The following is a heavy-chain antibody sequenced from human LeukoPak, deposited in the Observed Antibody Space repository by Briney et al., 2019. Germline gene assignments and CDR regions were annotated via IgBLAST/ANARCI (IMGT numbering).Heavy chain of an antibody. CDR3: ARAGYSSFLDP. CDR1: GYTFTPYY. J-gene: IGHJ5*02. Sequence: ASVKVSCKASGYTFTPYYIHWVRQAPGQGLEWMGIINPGGGGTTYAQKFQGRATMTRDMSTSTVYMELSSLRSEDTAVYYCARAGYSSFLDPWGQGTLVTVSS. D-gene: IGHD6-13*01. CDR2: INPGGGGT. V-gene: IGHV1-46*01.